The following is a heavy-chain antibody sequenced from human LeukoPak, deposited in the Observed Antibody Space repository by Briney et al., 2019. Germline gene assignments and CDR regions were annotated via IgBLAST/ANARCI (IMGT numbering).Heavy chain of an antibody. CDR2: ISSSSSYI. Sequence: GGSLRLSCAASGFTFSSYSMNWVRQAPGKGLEWVSSISSSSSYIYYADSVKGRFTISRDNAKNSLYLQMNSLRAEDTAVYYCARDPRYYDSSGYTRGAFDIWGQGTMVTVSS. D-gene: IGHD3-22*01. V-gene: IGHV3-21*01. CDR3: ARDPRYYDSSGYTRGAFDI. J-gene: IGHJ3*02. CDR1: GFTFSSYS.